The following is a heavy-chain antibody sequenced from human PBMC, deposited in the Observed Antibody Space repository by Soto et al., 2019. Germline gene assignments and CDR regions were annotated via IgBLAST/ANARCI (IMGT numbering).Heavy chain of an antibody. CDR1: GGSITTGGYY. J-gene: IGHJ4*02. V-gene: IGHV4-31*03. Sequence: SETLSLTCTVPGGSITTGGYYWSWIRQLPGKGLEWIGHRYYSESTYYNPSLKSRVSISLDTSKNQFSLKLSFVTAADTAMYYCARTKCSGGSCYSWSLDYWGQGTPVTVSS. CDR2: RYYSEST. D-gene: IGHD2-15*01. CDR3: ARTKCSGGSCYSWSLDY.